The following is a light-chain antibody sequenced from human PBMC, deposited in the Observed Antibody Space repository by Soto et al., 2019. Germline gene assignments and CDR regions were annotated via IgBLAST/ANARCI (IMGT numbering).Light chain of an antibody. V-gene: IGKV1-6*01. CDR3: LQDYNYPRT. J-gene: IGKJ1*01. Sequence: IQMTQSPSSMSASVGDRVTITCRASQDIGNDLGWYHQKPGKAPRLLISTASTLESGVPARFSLSGSGTHFILTISSLQPEDFATYFCLQDYNYPRTFGQGTQVEI. CDR1: QDIGND. CDR2: TAS.